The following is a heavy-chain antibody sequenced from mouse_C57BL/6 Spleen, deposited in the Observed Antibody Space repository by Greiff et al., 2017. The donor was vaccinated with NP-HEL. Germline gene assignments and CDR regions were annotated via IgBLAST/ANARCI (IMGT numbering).Heavy chain of an antibody. V-gene: IGHV2-9*01. J-gene: IGHJ4*01. CDR2: IWGGGST. CDR3: ASRLDSSGYNAMDY. CDR1: GFSLTSYG. D-gene: IGHD3-2*02. Sequence: VKLVESGPGLVAPSQSLSITCTVSGFSLTSYGVDWVRQPPGKGLEWLGVIWGGGSTNYNSALMSRLSISKDNSKSQVFLKMNSLQTDDTAMYYCASRLDSSGYNAMDYWGQGTSVTVSS.